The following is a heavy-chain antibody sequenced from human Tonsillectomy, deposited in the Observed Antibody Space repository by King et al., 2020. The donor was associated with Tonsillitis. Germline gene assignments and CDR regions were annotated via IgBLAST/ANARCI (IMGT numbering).Heavy chain of an antibody. CDR2: XXXXXXXX. V-gene: IGHV1-18*04. Sequence: VQLXESGAEVKKPGASVKVSCKASGYTFTSYGISWVRXAPGQGXEXXXXXXXXXXXXNYXXKPQGRVXMTTDXSTSTAYMELRGXXSDDTAVYYCTRDRGVGASTLFDYWGQGTLVTVSS. CDR3: TRDRGVGASTLFDY. J-gene: IGHJ4*02. D-gene: IGHD1-26*01. CDR1: GYTFTSYG.